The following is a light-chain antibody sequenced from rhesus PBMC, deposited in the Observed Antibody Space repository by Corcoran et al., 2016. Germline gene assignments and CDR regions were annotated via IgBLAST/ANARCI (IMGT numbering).Light chain of an antibody. CDR3: QHGYGTPYS. CDR1: ENVNND. J-gene: IGKJ2*01. V-gene: IGKV1-74*01. Sequence: DIQMTQSPSSLSASVGDRGTITCRASENVNNDLNWYQQKPGKAPKLLIYKASTLQSGVPSRVSGSGSGTDYTFTISSLLPEDVATYYCQHGYGTPYSFGQGTKVEIK. CDR2: KAS.